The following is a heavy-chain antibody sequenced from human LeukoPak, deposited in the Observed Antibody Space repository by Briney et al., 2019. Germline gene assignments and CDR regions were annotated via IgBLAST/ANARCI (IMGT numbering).Heavy chain of an antibody. CDR3: ARDLMGNGYSSGWQYFRH. Sequence: ASVKVSCKASGYTFTSYYMHWVRQAPGQGLEWMGIINPSGGSTSYAQKFQGRVTMTRDTSTSTVYMELSSLRSEDTAVYYCARDLMGNGYSSGWQYFRHWGQGTLVTVSS. J-gene: IGHJ1*01. V-gene: IGHV1-46*01. CDR1: GYTFTSYY. D-gene: IGHD6-19*01. CDR2: INPSGGST.